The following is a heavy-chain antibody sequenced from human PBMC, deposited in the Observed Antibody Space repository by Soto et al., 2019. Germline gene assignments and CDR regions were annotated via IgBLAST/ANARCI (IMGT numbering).Heavy chain of an antibody. V-gene: IGHV3-74*01. CDR2: ISGDGSNT. Sequence: EEQLVESGGGLVQPGGSLRLSCAVSGFTFSSYWIYWVRQAPGKGPVWVSRISGDGSNTAYADSVKGRSITSRDNAKNSVYLEMPSLTAEDTGVYYCARNRGPFLREGVDYWGLGTPVIVSS. D-gene: IGHD3-16*01. CDR1: GFTFSSYW. J-gene: IGHJ4*02. CDR3: ARNRGPFLREGVDY.